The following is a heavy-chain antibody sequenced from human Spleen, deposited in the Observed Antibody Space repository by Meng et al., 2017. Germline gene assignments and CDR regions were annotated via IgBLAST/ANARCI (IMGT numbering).Heavy chain of an antibody. CDR2: INPRSGDT. D-gene: IGHD3-10*01. J-gene: IGHJ6*02. V-gene: IGHV1-2*06. CDR1: GYTFTGFY. Sequence: ASVKVSCKASGYTFTGFYMHWVRQAPGQGLEWMGRINPRSGDTDYAQKFQGRVTMTRDTSISTAYVELSSLTSDDTAVYYCTRGDNYCFDVWGQGTTVTVSS. CDR3: TRGDNYCFDV.